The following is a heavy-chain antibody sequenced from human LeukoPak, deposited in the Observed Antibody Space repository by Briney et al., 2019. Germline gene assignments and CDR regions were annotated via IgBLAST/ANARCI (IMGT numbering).Heavy chain of an antibody. D-gene: IGHD2-2*01. CDR2: TYYRSTWYN. J-gene: IGHJ5*02. CDR1: GDSVSSNSAT. V-gene: IGHV6-1*01. Sequence: SQTLSLTCAISGDSVSSNSATWNWVRQSPSRGLEWLGRTYYRSTWYNDYAVSVRGRITVNPDTSKNQFSLHLNSVTPEDTAVYYCARRLTQYDCFDPWGQGILVTVSS. CDR3: ARRLTQYDCFDP.